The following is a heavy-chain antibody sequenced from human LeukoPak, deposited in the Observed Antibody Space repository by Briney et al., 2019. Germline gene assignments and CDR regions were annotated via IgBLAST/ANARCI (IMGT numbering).Heavy chain of an antibody. Sequence: EGFLRLSCAASGFTFSTYSMNWVRQAPGKGLEWVSYISSSSSTIYYADSVKGRFTISRDNDKNSLYLQMNSLRDEDTAVYYCARDSYGSSGYYYVSDYWGQGTLVTVSS. J-gene: IGHJ4*02. CDR2: ISSSSSTI. V-gene: IGHV3-48*02. D-gene: IGHD3-22*01. CDR3: ARDSYGSSGYYYVSDY. CDR1: GFTFSTYS.